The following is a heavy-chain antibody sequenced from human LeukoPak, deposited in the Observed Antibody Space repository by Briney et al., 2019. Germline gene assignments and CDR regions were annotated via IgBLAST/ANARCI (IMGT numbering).Heavy chain of an antibody. CDR3: AKDSQLWFHDIYYFDF. Sequence: PGGSLRLSCAASGFIFSSYAMSWVRQAPGRGLEWVSAVSGGGGSTYYADSVKGRFTISRDNSKNTLSLQMNSLRAEDAARFYSAKDSQLWFHDIYYFDFWGQGALVTVSS. CDR2: VSGGGGST. CDR1: GFIFSSYA. V-gene: IGHV3-23*01. D-gene: IGHD5-18*01. J-gene: IGHJ4*02.